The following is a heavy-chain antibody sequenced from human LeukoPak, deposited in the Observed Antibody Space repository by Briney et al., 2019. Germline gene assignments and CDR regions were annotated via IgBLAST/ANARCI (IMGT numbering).Heavy chain of an antibody. CDR1: GGSISSGGYY. CDR2: IYYSGST. V-gene: IGHV4-31*03. J-gene: IGHJ4*02. CDR3: ARGDDSSGYSYYFDY. Sequence: SQTLSLTCTVSGGSISSGGYYWSWIRQHPGKGLEWIGYIYYSGSTYCNPSLKSRVTISVDTSKNQFSLKLSSVTAADTAVYYCARGDDSSGYSYYFDYWGQGTLVTVSS. D-gene: IGHD3-22*01.